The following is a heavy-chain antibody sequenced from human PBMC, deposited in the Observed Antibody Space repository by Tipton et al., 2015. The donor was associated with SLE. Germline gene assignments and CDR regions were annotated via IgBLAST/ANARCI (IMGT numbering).Heavy chain of an antibody. CDR1: GFTFTDYW. Sequence: SLRLSCAASGFTFTDYWMHWVRQVPGKGLMWVSHINDNGRNIYYADSVKGRFIISRDNVKNTMYLQMNSLTDDDTAVYYCTRDDNKGAFDYWGQGTLVAVSS. D-gene: IGHD3-16*01. CDR3: TRDDNKGAFDY. J-gene: IGHJ4*02. V-gene: IGHV3-74*01. CDR2: INDNGRNI.